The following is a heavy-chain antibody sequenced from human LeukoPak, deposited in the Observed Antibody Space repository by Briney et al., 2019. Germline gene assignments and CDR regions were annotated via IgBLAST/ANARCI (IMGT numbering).Heavy chain of an antibody. CDR3: AKDFNSRAY. CDR2: ISSSSSTI. Sequence: GGSLRLSCAASGFTFSGYSMNWVRQAPGKGLEWVSYISSSSSTIYYADSVKGRFTISRDNSKNTLYLQMNSLRAEDTAVYYCAKDFNSRAYWGQGTLVTVSS. V-gene: IGHV3-48*01. D-gene: IGHD2-21*01. CDR1: GFTFSGYS. J-gene: IGHJ4*02.